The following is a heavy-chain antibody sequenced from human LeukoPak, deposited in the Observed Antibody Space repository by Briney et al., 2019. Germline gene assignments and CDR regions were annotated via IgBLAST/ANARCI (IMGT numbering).Heavy chain of an antibody. D-gene: IGHD1-26*01. CDR1: GYTFTRYY. CDR2: INPSGGST. V-gene: IGHV1-46*01. CDR3: AREEAVGAKFRHAFDI. Sequence: ASVKVSCKASGYTFTRYYMHWVRQAPGQGLEWMGIINPSGGSTSYAQKFQGRVTMTRDTSTSTVYMGLSSLRSEDTAVYYCAREEAVGAKFRHAFDIWGQGTMVTVSS. J-gene: IGHJ3*02.